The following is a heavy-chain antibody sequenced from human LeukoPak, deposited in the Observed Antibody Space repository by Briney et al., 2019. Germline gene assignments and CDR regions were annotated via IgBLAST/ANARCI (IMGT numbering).Heavy chain of an antibody. V-gene: IGHV3-7*01. Sequence: GGSLRLSCAASGFTFSSYWMSWVRQAPGRGLEWVANIKQDGSEKYYVDSVKGRFTISRDNAKDSLYLQMNSLRAEDTAVYYCATAAYNWNYYFDYWGQGTLVSVSS. D-gene: IGHD1-7*01. J-gene: IGHJ4*02. CDR3: ATAAYNWNYYFDY. CDR1: GFTFSSYW. CDR2: IKQDGSEK.